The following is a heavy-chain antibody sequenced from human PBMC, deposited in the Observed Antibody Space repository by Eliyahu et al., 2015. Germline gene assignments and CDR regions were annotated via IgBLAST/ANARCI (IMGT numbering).Heavy chain of an antibody. CDR3: ARVKRSGSYYIPDSYYFDY. Sequence: EVQLVESGGGLVQPGGSLXLXXXASGFXFSXXWMHWVRQAPGKGXVWVSRINSDGSSTSYADSVKGRFTISRDDAKNTLYLQMNSLRAEDTAVYYCARVKRSGSYYIPDSYYFDYWGQGTLVTVSS. V-gene: IGHV3-74*01. CDR2: INSDGSST. D-gene: IGHD3-10*01. CDR1: GFXFSXXW. J-gene: IGHJ4*02.